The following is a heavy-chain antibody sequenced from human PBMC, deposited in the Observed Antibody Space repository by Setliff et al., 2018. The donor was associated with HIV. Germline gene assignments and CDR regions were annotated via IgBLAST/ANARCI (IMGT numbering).Heavy chain of an antibody. J-gene: IGHJ4*02. CDR1: GGSSSAYS. V-gene: IGHV4-34*01. Sequence: PSETLSLTCAVYGGSSSAYSWTWIRQPPGKGLEWIGDINHSGSTNYNPSLKSRVTILVDTSKNQFSLKLNSVTAADTAVYYCARGSMPDYWGQGTLVTVSS. CDR3: ARGSMPDY. D-gene: IGHD2-2*01. CDR2: INHSGST.